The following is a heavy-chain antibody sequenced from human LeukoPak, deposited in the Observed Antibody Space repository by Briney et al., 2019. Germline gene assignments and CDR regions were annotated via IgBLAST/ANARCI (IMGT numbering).Heavy chain of an antibody. CDR1: GFTFSTYA. D-gene: IGHD2-8*02. Sequence: GGSLRLSCAASGFTFSTYAMSWGRQAPGKGLEWVSSASGRGGSTHYTNSVKGRFTISRENTKNTLYLQMNSLRAEETGVYFCAKDVGTGPEDHYYDYWGQGTLVTVSS. J-gene: IGHJ4*02. V-gene: IGHV3-23*01. CDR3: AKDVGTGPEDHYYDY. CDR2: ASGRGGST.